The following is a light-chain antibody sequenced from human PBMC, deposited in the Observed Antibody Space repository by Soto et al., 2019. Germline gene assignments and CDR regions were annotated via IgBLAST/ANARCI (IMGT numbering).Light chain of an antibody. CDR2: KAS. Sequence: DIQMTQSRSTLSGSVVDRVTITCRTSQTISSWLAWYQQKPGKAPKLLIYKASTLKSGVPSGFSGSGSGTEFTLTISSLQPDDFATYYCQQYENLPITFGQGTRLEIK. V-gene: IGKV1-5*03. J-gene: IGKJ5*01. CDR3: QQYENLPIT. CDR1: QTISSW.